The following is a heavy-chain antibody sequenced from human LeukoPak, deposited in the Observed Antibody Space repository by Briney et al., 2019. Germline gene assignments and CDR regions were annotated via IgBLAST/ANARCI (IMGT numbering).Heavy chain of an antibody. J-gene: IGHJ4*02. V-gene: IGHV3-23*01. CDR1: GFTFSSYA. CDR3: AKRLAYSSSWYYFDY. CDR2: ISGSGGST. Sequence: GGSLRLSRAASGFTFSSYAMSWVRQAPGKGLEWVSAISGSGGSTYYADSVKGRFTISRDNSKSTLYLQMNSLRAEDTAVYYCAKRLAYSSSWYYFDYWGQGTLVTVSS. D-gene: IGHD6-13*01.